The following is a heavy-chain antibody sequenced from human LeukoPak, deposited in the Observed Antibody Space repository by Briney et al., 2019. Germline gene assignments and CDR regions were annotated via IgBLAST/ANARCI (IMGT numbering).Heavy chain of an antibody. CDR2: IKQDGSEK. V-gene: IGHV3-7*01. D-gene: IGHD6-13*01. CDR3: ARDRIAAAAPPERYYYYMDV. CDR1: GFTFSSYW. J-gene: IGHJ6*03. Sequence: GGSLRLSCAASGFTFSSYWMSWVRQAPGKGLEWVANIKQDGSEKYYVDSVKGRFTISRDNAKNSLYLQMNSLRAEDTAVYYCARDRIAAAAPPERYYYYMDVWGKGTTVTVSS.